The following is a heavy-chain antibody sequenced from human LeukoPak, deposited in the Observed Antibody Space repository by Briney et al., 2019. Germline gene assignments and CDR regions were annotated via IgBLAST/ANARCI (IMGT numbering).Heavy chain of an antibody. J-gene: IGHJ4*02. V-gene: IGHV4-39*07. CDR1: GGSISSSSYY. CDR2: IYYSGST. Sequence: SETLSLTCTVSGGSISSSSYYWGWIRQPPGKGLEWLGSIYYSGSTYYNPSLKSRVTISVDTSKNQFSLKLSSVTAADTAVYYCARSIVVPAAFVDYWGQGTLVTVSS. CDR3: ARSIVVPAAFVDY. D-gene: IGHD2-2*01.